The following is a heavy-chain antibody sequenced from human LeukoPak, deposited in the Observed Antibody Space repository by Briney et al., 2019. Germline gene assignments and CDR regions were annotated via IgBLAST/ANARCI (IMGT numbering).Heavy chain of an antibody. D-gene: IGHD6-13*01. Sequence: GGSLRLSCAASGFTFSSYAMSWVRQAPGKGLEWVSAISGSGGSTYYADSVKGRFTISRDNSKNTLYLQMNSLRAEDTAVYYCAKAESGYSSSWSLKPNWFDPWGQGTLVTVSS. J-gene: IGHJ5*02. CDR1: GFTFSSYA. V-gene: IGHV3-23*01. CDR2: ISGSGGST. CDR3: AKAESGYSSSWSLKPNWFDP.